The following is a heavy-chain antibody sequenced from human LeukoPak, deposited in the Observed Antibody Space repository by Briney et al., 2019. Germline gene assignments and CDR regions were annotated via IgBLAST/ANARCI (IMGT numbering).Heavy chain of an antibody. Sequence: SETLSLTCTVSGGSINSYYWGWIRQPAGKGLEWIGRIYTSGSTNYNPSLKSRVTISVDTSKNQFSLNLTSVTAADTAMYYCARAGYTSSYYSLDYWGQGTLVSVSS. CDR1: GGSINSYY. CDR3: ARAGYTSSYYSLDY. J-gene: IGHJ4*02. CDR2: IYTSGST. D-gene: IGHD1-26*01. V-gene: IGHV4-4*07.